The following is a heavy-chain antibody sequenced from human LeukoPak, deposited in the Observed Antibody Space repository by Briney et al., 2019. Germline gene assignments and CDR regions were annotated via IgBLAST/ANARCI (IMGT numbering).Heavy chain of an antibody. CDR3: AICSSTSCHSGLGAFDI. V-gene: IGHV1-8*01. D-gene: IGHD2-2*01. CDR1: GYTFTSYD. J-gene: IGHJ3*02. Sequence: ASVKVSCKASGYTFTSYDINWVRQATGQGLEWMGWMNPNSGNTGYAQKFQGRVTMTRNTSISTAYMELSRLRSEDTAVYYCAICSSTSCHSGLGAFDIWGQGTMVTVSS. CDR2: MNPNSGNT.